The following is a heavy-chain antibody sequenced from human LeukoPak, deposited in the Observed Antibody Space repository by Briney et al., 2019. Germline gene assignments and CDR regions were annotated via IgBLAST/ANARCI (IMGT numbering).Heavy chain of an antibody. CDR1: GGTFSSYA. D-gene: IGHD4-17*01. CDR2: IIPIFGTA. CDR3: ARDGATVTGGRNWFDP. V-gene: IGHV1-69*06. J-gene: IGHJ5*02. Sequence: SVKVSCKASGGTFSSYAISWVRQAPGQGLEWMGRIIPIFGTANYAQKFQGRVTITADKSTSTAYMELSSLRSEDTAVYYCARDGATVTGGRNWFDPWGQGTLVTVSS.